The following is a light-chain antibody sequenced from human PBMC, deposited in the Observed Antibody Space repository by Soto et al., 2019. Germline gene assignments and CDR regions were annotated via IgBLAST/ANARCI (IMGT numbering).Light chain of an antibody. Sequence: EIVLTQSPGTLSLSPGERATLSCRASQSLSSTYLAWYKQKPGQAPRGLIYGASSRATGIPDRFSGSGSGTDFTLPITRLEPGDFAIYYCQQYGSSPLTFGGGTRVEIK. CDR1: QSLSSTY. J-gene: IGKJ4*01. CDR2: GAS. CDR3: QQYGSSPLT. V-gene: IGKV3-20*01.